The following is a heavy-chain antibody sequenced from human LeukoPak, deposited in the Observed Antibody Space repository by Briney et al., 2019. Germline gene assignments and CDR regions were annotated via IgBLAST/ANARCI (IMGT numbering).Heavy chain of an antibody. J-gene: IGHJ4*02. CDR1: GYTFINYG. V-gene: IGHV1-18*01. Sequence: ASVKVSCKPSGYTFINYGITWVRQAPGQGLEWMGWISAYNSDSNGNTHYAQKLQGRVTMTTDTSTNTGYMELRSLRSDDPAVYYCAREYGSGSYTGIDYWGQGTLVTVSS. CDR3: AREYGSGSYTGIDY. D-gene: IGHD3-10*01. CDR2: ISAYNSDSNGNT.